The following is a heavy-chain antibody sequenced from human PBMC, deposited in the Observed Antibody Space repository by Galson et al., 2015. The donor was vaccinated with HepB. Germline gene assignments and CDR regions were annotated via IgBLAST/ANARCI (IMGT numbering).Heavy chain of an antibody. D-gene: IGHD6-19*01. CDR1: GFNFNNYN. V-gene: IGHV3-21*04. CDR2: ISSESSYI. Sequence: SLRLSCAASGFNFNNYNMNWVRQAPGKGLEWVSSISSESSYIFYADSVRGRFTISRDNAKNSVYLQMNSLRAEDTAVYYCARDWGIAVAGTWWFDPWGQGTQVIVSS. J-gene: IGHJ5*02. CDR3: ARDWGIAVAGTWWFDP.